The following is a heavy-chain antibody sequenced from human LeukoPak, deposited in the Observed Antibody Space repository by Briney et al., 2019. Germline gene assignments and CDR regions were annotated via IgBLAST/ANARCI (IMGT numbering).Heavy chain of an antibody. D-gene: IGHD3-10*01. V-gene: IGHV3-7*01. J-gene: IGHJ4*02. CDR3: AREYF. Sequence: GGSLRLFYAASGCTFRRYSMSWVRQTPGKGPEWVASIKEDGSEKNYVDSVRGRFTIPRDNGENSLTLQMNNLRPDDTAVYYGAREYFWGQGIQVTVSS. CDR1: GCTFRRYS. CDR2: IKEDGSEK.